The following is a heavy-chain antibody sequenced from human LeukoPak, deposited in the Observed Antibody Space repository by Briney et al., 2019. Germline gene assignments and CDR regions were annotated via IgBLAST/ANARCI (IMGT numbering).Heavy chain of an antibody. J-gene: IGHJ4*02. CDR2: INRDGSST. V-gene: IGHV3-74*01. CDR3: ARGGVLSLDS. Sequence: PGGSLRLSCAASGFAFSSYWMHWVRQAPGKGLVWVSRINRDGSSTTYADSVKGRFTISRDNAKNTLYLQMNSLRAEDTAVYYCARGGVLSLDSWGQGTLVTVSS. D-gene: IGHD2-8*02. CDR1: GFAFSSYW.